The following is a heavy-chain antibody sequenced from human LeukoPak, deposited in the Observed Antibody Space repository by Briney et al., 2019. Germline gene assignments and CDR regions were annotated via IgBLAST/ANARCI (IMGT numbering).Heavy chain of an antibody. Sequence: GGSLRLSCAASGFTFSSYGMHWVRQAPGKGLEWVAFIRCDGSNKYYADSVKGRFTISRDNSKNTLYLQMNSLRAEDTAVYYCAKDTAMVLGGGDYWGQGTLVTVSS. CDR1: GFTFSSYG. V-gene: IGHV3-30*02. D-gene: IGHD5-18*01. CDR3: AKDTAMVLGGGDY. J-gene: IGHJ4*02. CDR2: IRCDGSNK.